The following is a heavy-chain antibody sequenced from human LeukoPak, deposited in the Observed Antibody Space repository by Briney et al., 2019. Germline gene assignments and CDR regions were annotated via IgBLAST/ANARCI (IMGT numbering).Heavy chain of an antibody. CDR2: IYHSGST. Sequence: SGTLSLTCAVSGGSISISNWWSWVRQPPGKGLEWIGEIYHSGSTNYNPSLKSRVTISVDKSKNQFSLKLSSVTAADTAVYYCASGVRTTGTVEYHFDYWGQGTLVTVSS. CDR1: GGSISISNW. D-gene: IGHD1-1*01. V-gene: IGHV4-4*02. J-gene: IGHJ4*02. CDR3: ASGVRTTGTVEYHFDY.